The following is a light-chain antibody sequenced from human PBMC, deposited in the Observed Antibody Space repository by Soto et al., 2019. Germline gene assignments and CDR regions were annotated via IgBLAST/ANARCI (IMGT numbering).Light chain of an antibody. Sequence: EIVMTQSPATLSLSPGERATLSCRASQSVSSSYLSWYQQKPGQAPRLLIYGASSRATAITDRFSGSGSGSDFTITIRRLEHDDVAVYYRHNNGSSLSFGEGTKVEIK. J-gene: IGKJ4*02. CDR2: GAS. CDR3: HNNGSSLS. V-gene: IGKV3-20*01. CDR1: QSVSSSY.